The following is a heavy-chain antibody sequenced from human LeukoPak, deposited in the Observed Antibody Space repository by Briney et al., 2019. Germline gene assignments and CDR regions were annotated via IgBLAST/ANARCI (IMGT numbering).Heavy chain of an antibody. D-gene: IGHD1-26*01. V-gene: IGHV4-59*08. CDR3: ARHSREGGAREYYFDY. Sequence: SETLSLTCTVSGGSISSYYWSWIRQPPGKGLEWIGYIYYSGSTNYNPSLKSRVTISVDTSKNQFSLKLSSVTAADTAVYYCARHSREGGAREYYFDYWGQGTLVTVPS. CDR2: IYYSGST. J-gene: IGHJ4*02. CDR1: GGSISSYY.